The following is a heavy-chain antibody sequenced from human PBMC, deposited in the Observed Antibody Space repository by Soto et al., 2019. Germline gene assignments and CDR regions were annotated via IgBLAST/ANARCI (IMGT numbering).Heavy chain of an antibody. J-gene: IGHJ6*02. V-gene: IGHV3-30*18. CDR3: AKDLGRRWTLGYGMDV. Sequence: QVQLVESGGGVVQPGRSLRLSCAASGFTFSSYGMHWVRQAPGKGLEWVAVISYDGSNKYYADSVKGRFTISRDNSKNTLYLQMNSLRAEDTAVYYCAKDLGRRWTLGYGMDVWGQGTTVTVSS. CDR2: ISYDGSNK. CDR1: GFTFSSYG. D-gene: IGHD4-17*01.